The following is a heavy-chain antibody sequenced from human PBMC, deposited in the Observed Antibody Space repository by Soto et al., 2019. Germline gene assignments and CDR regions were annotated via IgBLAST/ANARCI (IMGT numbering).Heavy chain of an antibody. CDR2: INAGNGNT. CDR3: ARDLYDYVWGASPYGMDV. D-gene: IGHD3-16*01. J-gene: IGHJ6*02. CDR1: GYTFTSYA. V-gene: IGHV1-3*01. Sequence: ASVKVSCKASGYTFTSYAMHWVRQAPGQRLEWMGWINAGNGNTKYSQKFQGRVTITRDTSASTAYMELSSLRSDDTAVYYCARDLYDYVWGASPYGMDVWGQGTTVTVSS.